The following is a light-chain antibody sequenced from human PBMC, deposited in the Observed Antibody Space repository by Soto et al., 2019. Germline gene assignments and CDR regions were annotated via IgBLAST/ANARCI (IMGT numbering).Light chain of an antibody. CDR2: TAS. CDR1: QTVTFN. J-gene: IGKJ2*01. CDR3: QQYANWPPYT. Sequence: EILLTQSPATLSASPGERVTLSCRASQTVTFNLAWYQQKPGQAPRLLIHTASTRATGIPARFSGSGSGTEFTLTISSLQSEDFAVYFCQQYANWPPYTFGQGTKVEMK. V-gene: IGKV3-15*01.